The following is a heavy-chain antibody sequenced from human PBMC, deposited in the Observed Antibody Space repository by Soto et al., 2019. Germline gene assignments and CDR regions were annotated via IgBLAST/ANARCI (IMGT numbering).Heavy chain of an antibody. Sequence: SETLSLTCTVSGGSISSGDYYWSWIRQPPGKGLEWIGYIYYSGSTYYNPSLKSRGTISVDTSKNQFSLKLSSVTAADTAVYYCSRDGTPILVVAATDAFDIWGQGTMVTVSS. CDR1: GGSISSGDYY. CDR2: IYYSGST. V-gene: IGHV4-30-4*01. CDR3: SRDGTPILVVAATDAFDI. D-gene: IGHD2-15*01. J-gene: IGHJ3*02.